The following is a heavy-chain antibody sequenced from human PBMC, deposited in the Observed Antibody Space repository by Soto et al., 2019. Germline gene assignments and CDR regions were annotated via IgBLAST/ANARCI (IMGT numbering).Heavy chain of an antibody. CDR1: GGTLHSYT. J-gene: IGHJ4*02. D-gene: IGHD4-17*01. V-gene: IGHV1-69*01. CDR3: SISNSYGRGDF. CDR2: IIPVFGTT. Sequence: QVQLVQSGAEVKKPGSSVRVSCKASGGTLHSYTISWVRQAPGQGLEWMGGIIPVFGTTDYAQTFQGRVTITADQSTGTAYRDLVSLRSEDTAIYYCSISNSYGRGDFWGQGTLVNVSS.